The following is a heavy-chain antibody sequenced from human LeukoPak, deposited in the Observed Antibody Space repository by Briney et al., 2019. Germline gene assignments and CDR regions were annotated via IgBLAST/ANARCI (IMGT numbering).Heavy chain of an antibody. J-gene: IGHJ4*02. V-gene: IGHV1-24*01. CDR2: YEAERAEI. Sequence: ASVKVSYKVSGHTLTELALHWVRQAPGKGLEWMGGYEAERAEIIYAPKLQGRVTMTEDTSTETAYMELSSLSSEDTTVYYCAVGTFYYLTAVFWGQGTLVTVSS. D-gene: IGHD3-10*01. CDR3: AVGTFYYLTAVF. CDR1: GHTLTELA.